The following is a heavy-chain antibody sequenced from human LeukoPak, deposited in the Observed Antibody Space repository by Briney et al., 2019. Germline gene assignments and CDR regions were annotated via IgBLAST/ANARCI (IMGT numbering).Heavy chain of an antibody. Sequence: ASVKVSCKASGYTFTGYYMHWVRQAPGQGLEWMGWINPNSGGTNYAQKLQGRVTMTTDTSTSTAYMELRSLRSEDTAVYYCARDLFGVVGRGFDYWGQGTLVTVSS. V-gene: IGHV1-2*02. CDR1: GYTFTGYY. D-gene: IGHD1-26*01. J-gene: IGHJ4*02. CDR3: ARDLFGVVGRGFDY. CDR2: INPNSGGT.